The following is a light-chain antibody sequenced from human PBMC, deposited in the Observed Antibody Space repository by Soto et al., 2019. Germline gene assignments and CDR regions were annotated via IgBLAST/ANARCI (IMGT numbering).Light chain of an antibody. J-gene: IGKJ2*01. CDR2: ETS. Sequence: EIVLTQSPATLSLSAGERVTLSCRSSQSVDTMVAWYQQQVGRTPRLLIYETSSRATGVPARFSGSGSGTDFTRTISRLEPEDFSIYFCQGRSDGRPFKHTFGQGTKLEVK. CDR3: QGRSDGRPFKHT. V-gene: IGKV3-11*01. CDR1: QSVDTM.